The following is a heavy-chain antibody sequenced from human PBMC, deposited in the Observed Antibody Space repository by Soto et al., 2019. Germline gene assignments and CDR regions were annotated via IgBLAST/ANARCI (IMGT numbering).Heavy chain of an antibody. V-gene: IGHV3-23*01. D-gene: IGHD6-19*01. CDR2: ISGSGDSA. J-gene: IGHJ4*02. CDR1: GFPFSHYA. CDR3: GKERRGSGWSVCNF. Sequence: PGGSLRLSCTPSGFPFSHYAMNWVRQGPGTRLEWVADISGSGDSARYADSVRDRFTISRDNSRDTLYLQMNSLRVDDTAVYYCGKERRGSGWSVCNFWGQGALVTVSS.